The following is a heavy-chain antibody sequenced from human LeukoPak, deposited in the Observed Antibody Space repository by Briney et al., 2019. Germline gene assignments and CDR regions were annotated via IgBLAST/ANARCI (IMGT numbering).Heavy chain of an antibody. CDR1: GFTFSTYA. CDR2: ISNSGDRT. V-gene: IGHV3-23*01. Sequence: GGSLRLSCSASGFTFSTYAMGWLGQAPGKGLEWMSAISNSGDRTYFADSVRRRFTISRDNSKNTLYLQMNSLRADDTAVYYCAKKGYTSAWDYFDYWGQGTLVTVSS. CDR3: AKKGYTSAWDYFDY. J-gene: IGHJ4*02. D-gene: IGHD6-19*01.